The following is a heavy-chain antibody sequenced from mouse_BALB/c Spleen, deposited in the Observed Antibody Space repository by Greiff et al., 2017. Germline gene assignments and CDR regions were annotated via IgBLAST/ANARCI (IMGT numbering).Heavy chain of an antibody. CDR1: GFTFSSYT. Sequence: EVKVEESGGGLVQPGGSLKLSCAASGFTFSSYTMSWVRQTPEKRLEWVAYISNGGGSTYYPDTVKGRFTISRDNAKNTLYLQMSSLKSEDTAMYYCARRDYGNSYFDVWGAGPTVTVSS. D-gene: IGHD2-1*01. V-gene: IGHV5-12-2*01. J-gene: IGHJ1*01. CDR2: ISNGGGST. CDR3: ARRDYGNSYFDV.